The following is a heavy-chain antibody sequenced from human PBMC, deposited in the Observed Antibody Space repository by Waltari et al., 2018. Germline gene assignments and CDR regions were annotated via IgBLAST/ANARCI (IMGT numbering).Heavy chain of an antibody. CDR3: AKYGVVVPSATTNWFDP. CDR1: GFTFSSYG. V-gene: IGHV3-30*18. J-gene: IGHJ5*02. Sequence: QVQLVASGGGVVQPGRSLRLSCAASGFTFSSYGMHWVRPAPGKGLEWVAGIWYHGNKKYYADSVKGRFTISRDNSKHTLYLQMNSLRPEDTAMYYCAKYGVVVPSATTNWFDPWGQGTRVTVSS. CDR2: IWYHGNKK. D-gene: IGHD2-2*01.